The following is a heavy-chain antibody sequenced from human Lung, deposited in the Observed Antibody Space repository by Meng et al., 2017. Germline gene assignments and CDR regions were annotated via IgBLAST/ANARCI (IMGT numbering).Heavy chain of an antibody. J-gene: IGHJ4*02. V-gene: IGHV4-34*02. D-gene: IGHD6-19*01. CDR2: IIDSGST. CDR3: VRRTYSSGWYFDY. CDR1: GGSFSGYY. Sequence: QVQLQQWGAGLLKPSENLSLTCAGYGGSFSGYYWSWIRQPPGKGLEWIGEIIDSGSTNYNPSLKSRVTISVDTSKNQFSLRVTSVTAADRAVYYCVRRTYSSGWYFDYWGQGTLVTVSS.